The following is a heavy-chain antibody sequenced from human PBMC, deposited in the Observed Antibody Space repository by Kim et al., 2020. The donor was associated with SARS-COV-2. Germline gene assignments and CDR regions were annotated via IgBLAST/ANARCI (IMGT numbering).Heavy chain of an antibody. CDR2: ISTISSST. CDR3: ARGHTMISY. Sequence: GGSLRLSCAASGFTFSDSYMSWFRQAPGKGLEWVSYISTISSSTNYADSVKGRFTISRDNAKNSLYLQMNSLRAEDTAVYYCARGHTMISYWGQGDLVT. D-gene: IGHD3-22*01. CDR1: GFTFSDSY. J-gene: IGHJ4*02. V-gene: IGHV3-11*05.